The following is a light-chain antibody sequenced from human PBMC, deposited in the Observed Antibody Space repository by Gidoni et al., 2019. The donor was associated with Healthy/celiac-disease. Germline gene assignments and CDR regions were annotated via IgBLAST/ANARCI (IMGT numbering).Light chain of an antibody. J-gene: IGLJ2*01. CDR3: QAWDSSTVV. CDR1: KLGDNY. CDR2: QDS. Sequence: SYELTQPPSVSVSPGQTASITCSGDKLGDNYACWYHQKPGQSPVLVIYQDSKRPSGIPERFSGYNSGNTATLTISGTQAMDEADYYCQAWDSSTVVFGGGTKLTVL. V-gene: IGLV3-1*01.